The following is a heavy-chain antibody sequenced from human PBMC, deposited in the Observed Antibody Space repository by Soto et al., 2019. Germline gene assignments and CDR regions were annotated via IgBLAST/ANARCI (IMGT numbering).Heavy chain of an antibody. D-gene: IGHD3-3*01. CDR3: ARDGGLGSGDFWSGLSPRRDYGMDV. V-gene: IGHV1-18*01. Sequence: QVQMVQSGAEVKKPGASVKVSCKASGYTFTSYGISWVRQAPGQGLEWMGWISPYNGNRNYVQKLQGRVTMTTDTSTSTAYMELRSLRSDDTAVYYCARDGGLGSGDFWSGLSPRRDYGMDVWGQGTTVTVSS. CDR2: ISPYNGNR. CDR1: GYTFTSYG. J-gene: IGHJ6*02.